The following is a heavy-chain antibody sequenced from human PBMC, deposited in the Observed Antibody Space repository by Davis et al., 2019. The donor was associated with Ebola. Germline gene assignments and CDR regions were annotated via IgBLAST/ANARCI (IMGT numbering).Heavy chain of an antibody. V-gene: IGHV1-69*02. CDR1: GGTFSSYT. CDR2: IIPILGIA. J-gene: IGHJ4*02. Sequence: SVKVSCKASGGTFSSYTISWVRQAPGQGLEWMGRIIPILGIANYAQKFQGRVTITADKSTSTAYMELSSLRSEDTAVYYCARRDSSGYYYWPFDYWGQGTLVTVSS. CDR3: ARRDSSGYYYWPFDY. D-gene: IGHD3-22*01.